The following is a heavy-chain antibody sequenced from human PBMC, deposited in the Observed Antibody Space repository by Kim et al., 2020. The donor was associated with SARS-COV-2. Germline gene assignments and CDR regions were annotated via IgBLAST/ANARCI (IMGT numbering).Heavy chain of an antibody. CDR1: GGTFSSYA. V-gene: IGHV1-69*04. Sequence: SVKVSCKASGGTFSSYAISWVRQAPGQGLEWMGRIIPILGIANYAQKFQGRVTITVDKSTSTAYMELSSLRSEDTAVYYCARDRGIVVVPAAMRYFDYWGQGTLVTVSS. D-gene: IGHD2-2*01. CDR3: ARDRGIVVVPAAMRYFDY. J-gene: IGHJ4*02. CDR2: IIPILGIA.